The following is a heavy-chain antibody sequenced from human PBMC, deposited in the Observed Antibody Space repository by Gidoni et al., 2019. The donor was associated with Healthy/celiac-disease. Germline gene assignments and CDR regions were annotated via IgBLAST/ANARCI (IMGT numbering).Heavy chain of an antibody. CDR3: ARDMMVYAIPGDYGMDV. CDR1: GSTVTSYA. D-gene: IGHD2-8*01. J-gene: IGHJ6*02. Sequence: QVQLVQSGAEVKKPGASVKVSCKASGSTVTSYAMHWVRQAPGQRLEWMGWINAGNGNTKYSQKFQGRVTITRDTSASTAYMELSSLRSEDTAVYYCARDMMVYAIPGDYGMDVWGQGTTVTVSS. V-gene: IGHV1-3*01. CDR2: INAGNGNT.